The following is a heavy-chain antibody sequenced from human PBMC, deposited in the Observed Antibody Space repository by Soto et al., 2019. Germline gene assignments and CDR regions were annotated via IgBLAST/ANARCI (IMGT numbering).Heavy chain of an antibody. V-gene: IGHV3-30*18. D-gene: IGHD1-1*01. Sequence: VGSLRLSCGASGFTFSNYAMHGVRQAPCKGLEWVALTSYDGNNEYYTDSVKGRFTISRDNSKNTLFLQMNSPRPEDTAVYYCAKDKGVFNWATSYFDYWGQGALVTVSS. CDR1: GFTFSNYA. CDR2: TSYDGNNE. J-gene: IGHJ4*02. CDR3: AKDKGVFNWATSYFDY.